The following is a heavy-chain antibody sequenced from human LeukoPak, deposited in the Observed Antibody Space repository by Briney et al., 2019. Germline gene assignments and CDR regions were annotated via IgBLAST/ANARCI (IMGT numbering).Heavy chain of an antibody. J-gene: IGHJ4*02. D-gene: IGHD3-10*01. V-gene: IGHV1-69*06. CDR2: IIPIFGTA. CDR1: GGTFSSYA. Sequence: GSSVKVSCKASGGTFSSYAISWVRQAPGQGLEWMGGIIPIFGTANYAQKFQGRVMITADKSTSTAYMELSSLRSEDTAVYYCASAEGSGSAFLDYWGQGTLVTVSS. CDR3: ASAEGSGSAFLDY.